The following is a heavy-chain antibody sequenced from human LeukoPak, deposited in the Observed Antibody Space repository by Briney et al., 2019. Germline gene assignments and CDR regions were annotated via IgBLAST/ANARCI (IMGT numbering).Heavy chain of an antibody. Sequence: GGSLRLSCAASGFTFDDYAMHWVRQAPGKGLEWVSGISWNSGSIGYADSVKGRFTISRDNAKNSLYLQMNSLRAEDTALYYCAKDMGVAVPGWRGNDAFDIWGQGTMVTVSS. CDR3: AKDMGVAVPGWRGNDAFDI. CDR1: GFTFDDYA. V-gene: IGHV3-9*01. CDR2: ISWNSGSI. D-gene: IGHD6-19*01. J-gene: IGHJ3*02.